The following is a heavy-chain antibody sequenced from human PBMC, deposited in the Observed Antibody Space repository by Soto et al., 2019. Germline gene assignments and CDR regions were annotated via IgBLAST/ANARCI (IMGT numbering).Heavy chain of an antibody. CDR1: DGTSGDHG. V-gene: IGHV4-34*01. CDR2: INPSGST. D-gene: IGHD3-3*01. Sequence: AVVDGTSGDHGGRRILKKTRKVREWIGEINPSGSTNYNPSLKSRVTISVDTSKNQFSLQLSSVTAADTAVYYCARAILYYDFWSGYLNWFAPWGQGTLVTVSS. J-gene: IGHJ5*02. CDR3: ARAILYYDFWSGYLNWFAP.